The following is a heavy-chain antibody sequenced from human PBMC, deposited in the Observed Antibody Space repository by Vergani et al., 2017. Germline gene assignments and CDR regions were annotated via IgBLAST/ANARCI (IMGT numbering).Heavy chain of an antibody. CDR2: IYYSGST. CDR3: ARSRGYSYGYPFYYYGMDV. CDR1: GGSISSSSYY. J-gene: IGHJ6*02. Sequence: QLQLQESGPGLVKPSETLSLTCTVSGGSISSSSYYWSWIRQPPGKGLEWIGYIYYSGSTNYNPSLKSRVTISVDTSKNQFSLKLSSVTAADTAVYYCARSRGYSYGYPFYYYGMDVWGQGTTVTVSS. D-gene: IGHD5-18*01. V-gene: IGHV4-61*01.